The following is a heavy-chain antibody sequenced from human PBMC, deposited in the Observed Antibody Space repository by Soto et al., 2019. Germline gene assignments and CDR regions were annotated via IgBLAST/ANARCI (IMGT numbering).Heavy chain of an antibody. CDR2: IYYSGST. CDR3: ARAESWDSLPVGWDF. V-gene: IGHV4-59*01. J-gene: IGHJ4*02. Sequence: QVQLQESGPGLVKPSETLSLTCTVSGGSINNYYWTWIRQSPGKGLEWIGYIYYSGSTNYNPSLKSRVAISVDTSKTQFSLTLTSVTAADTAVYYCARAESWDSLPVGWDFWGQGTLITVSA. D-gene: IGHD1-26*01. CDR1: GGSINNYY.